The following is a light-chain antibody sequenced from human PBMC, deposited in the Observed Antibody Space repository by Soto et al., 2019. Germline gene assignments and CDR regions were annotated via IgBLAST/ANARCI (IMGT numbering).Light chain of an antibody. V-gene: IGKV1-39*01. CDR2: GAS. CDR3: QQSFSTPRT. CDR1: QRIGSY. J-gene: IGKJ1*01. Sequence: IQLTQSPSFLSASVGDRVTITCRASQRIGSYLNWYQQKPGKAPQLLIYGASSLQSRVPSRFSGSGSGTDFTLTISSLQPEDFATYYCQQSFSTPRTFGQGTKVDIK.